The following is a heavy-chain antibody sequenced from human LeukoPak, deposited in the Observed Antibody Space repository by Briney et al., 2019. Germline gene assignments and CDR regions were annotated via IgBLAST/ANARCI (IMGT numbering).Heavy chain of an antibody. CDR3: ARYDSSGSFDY. Sequence: SETLSPTCAVYGGSFSGYYWSWIRQPPGKGLEWIGYIYYSGSTNYNPSLKSRVTISVDTSKNQFSLKLSSVTAADTAVYYWARYDSSGSFDYWGQGTLVTVSS. V-gene: IGHV4-59*01. D-gene: IGHD3-22*01. CDR1: GGSFSGYY. J-gene: IGHJ4*02. CDR2: IYYSGST.